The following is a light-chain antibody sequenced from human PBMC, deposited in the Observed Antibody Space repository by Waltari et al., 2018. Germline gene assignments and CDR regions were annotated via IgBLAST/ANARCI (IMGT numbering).Light chain of an antibody. Sequence: QSALTQPASVSGSPGQSLTISCTGPSSDVGNSKLHSWYQQHPGKPPKLIIYEGFKRPSGVSDRFSGSQSANTASLTISGLQAEDEADYYCSLYSTTTDMFGGGTKVSVL. CDR2: EGF. J-gene: IGLJ3*02. CDR1: SSDVGNSKL. V-gene: IGLV2-23*01. CDR3: SLYSTTTDM.